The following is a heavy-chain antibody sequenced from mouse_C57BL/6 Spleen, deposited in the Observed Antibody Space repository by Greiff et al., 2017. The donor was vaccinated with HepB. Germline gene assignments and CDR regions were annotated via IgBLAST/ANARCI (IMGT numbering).Heavy chain of an antibody. V-gene: IGHV1-55*01. CDR2: IYPGSGST. J-gene: IGHJ3*01. CDR1: GYTFTSYW. D-gene: IGHD1-1*01. Sequence: QVQLQQPGAELVKPGASVKMSCKASGYTFTSYWITWVKQRPGQGLEWIGDIYPGSGSTNYNEKFKSKATLTVDTSSSTAYMQLSSLTSEDSAVYYCARKGNGRIGDAWFAYWGQGTLVTVSA. CDR3: ARKGNGRIGDAWFAY.